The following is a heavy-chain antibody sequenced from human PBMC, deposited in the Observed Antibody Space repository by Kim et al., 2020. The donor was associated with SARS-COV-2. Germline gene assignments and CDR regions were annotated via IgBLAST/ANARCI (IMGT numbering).Heavy chain of an antibody. CDR1: DFTFSDSA. V-gene: IGHV3-73*01. Sequence: GGSLRLSCAASDFTFSDSAMHWVRQASGKGLEWVGRIRSKSNSYATAYAASVKGRVTISRYDSKNTAYLQMNSPKTEDTAVYYCTRFPGTTSAFCDAFD. D-gene: IGHD1-1*01. J-gene: IGHJ3*02. CDR3: TRFPGTTSAFCDAFD. CDR2: IRSKSNSYAT.